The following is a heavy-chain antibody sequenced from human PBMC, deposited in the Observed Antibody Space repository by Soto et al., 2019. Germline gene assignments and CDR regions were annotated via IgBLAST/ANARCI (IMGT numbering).Heavy chain of an antibody. D-gene: IGHD4-17*01. J-gene: IGHJ6*02. Sequence: KGDCKGVGGGRSNYCVRWVRQKPGQGLEWMGGIIPVFGTANYAQKFQGRVTITADESTNIVYMDVTSLRSEDTAVYYCARGDATKIVVTTYYAMDVWGQGTTVTVSS. CDR1: GGGRSNYC. CDR2: IIPVFGTA. CDR3: ARGDATKIVVTTYYAMDV. V-gene: IGHV1-69*01.